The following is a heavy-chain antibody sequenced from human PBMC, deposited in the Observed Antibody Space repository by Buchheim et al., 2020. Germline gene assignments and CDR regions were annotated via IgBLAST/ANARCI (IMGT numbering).Heavy chain of an antibody. D-gene: IGHD3-10*01. Sequence: QVQLVESGGGVVQPGRSLRLSCAASGFTFSSYGMHWVRQAPGKGLEWVAVIWYDGSNKYYADSVKGRFTISRDNSKNTLYLQMNSLRAEDTAVYYCARDEILLLWFGELLSPGGMDVWGQGTT. CDR3: ARDEILLLWFGELLSPGGMDV. CDR2: IWYDGSNK. J-gene: IGHJ6*02. CDR1: GFTFSSYG. V-gene: IGHV3-33*01.